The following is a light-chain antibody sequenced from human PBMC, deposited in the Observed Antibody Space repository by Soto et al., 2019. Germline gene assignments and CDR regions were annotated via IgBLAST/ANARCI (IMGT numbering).Light chain of an antibody. V-gene: IGKV1-39*01. J-gene: IGKJ1*01. Sequence: DIQMTQSPSSLSASVGDRVTITCRASQSISSYLNWYQQKPGNAPKLLIYAASSLQSGVPSRFSGSGSGTDFTLTISSLQPEDFATYYCPQSYSTPRTFGQGTKVDI. CDR2: AAS. CDR1: QSISSY. CDR3: PQSYSTPRT.